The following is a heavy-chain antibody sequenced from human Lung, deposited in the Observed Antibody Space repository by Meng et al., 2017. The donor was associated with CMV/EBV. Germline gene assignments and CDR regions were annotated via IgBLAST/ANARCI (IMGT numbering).Heavy chain of an antibody. J-gene: IGHJ6*02. CDR3: AREGGCSSTSCYYYYGMDF. CDR2: IIPIFGTA. CDR1: GGTFSSYA. D-gene: IGHD2-2*01. Sequence: SVXVSXKASGGTFSSYAISWVRQAPGQGLEWMGGIIPIFGTANYAQKFQGRVTITTDESTSTAYMELSSLRSEDTAVYYCAREGGCSSTSCYYYYGMDFXGQGXTVTVSS. V-gene: IGHV1-69*05.